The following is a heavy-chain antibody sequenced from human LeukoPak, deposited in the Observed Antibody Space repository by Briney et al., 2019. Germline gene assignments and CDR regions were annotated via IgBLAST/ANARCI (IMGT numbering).Heavy chain of an antibody. D-gene: IGHD3-22*01. Sequence: ASVKVSCKASGYTFTSYDINWVRQATGQGLEWMGWMNPNSGNTGYAQKFQGRVTMTRDTSTSTVYMELSSLRSEDTAVYYCARGHDSSGYIDYWGQGTLVTVSS. J-gene: IGHJ4*02. CDR3: ARGHDSSGYIDY. CDR1: GYTFTSYD. CDR2: MNPNSGNT. V-gene: IGHV1-8*01.